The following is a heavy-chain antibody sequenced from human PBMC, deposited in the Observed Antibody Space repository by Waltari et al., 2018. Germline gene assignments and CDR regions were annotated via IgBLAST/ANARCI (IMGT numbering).Heavy chain of an antibody. Sequence: EVQLVQSGAEVKTPGATVKISCKVSGYTFTDYYLHWVQQAPGKGLEWMGLVDPEDGETIYAEKFQGRVTITADTSTDTAYMELSSLRSEDTAVYYCATGGGKMRGYYYYYGMDVWGQGTTVTVSS. D-gene: IGHD3-10*01. V-gene: IGHV1-69-2*01. CDR3: ATGGGKMRGYYYYYGMDV. J-gene: IGHJ6*02. CDR1: GYTFTDYY. CDR2: VDPEDGET.